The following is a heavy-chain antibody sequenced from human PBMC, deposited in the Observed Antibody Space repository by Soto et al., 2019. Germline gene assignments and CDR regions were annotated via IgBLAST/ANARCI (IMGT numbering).Heavy chain of an antibody. CDR3: ARDYHRFNSGYGFSMDV. Sequence: QVQLVESGGGVVQPGRSLRLSCAASGFTFSSYAMHWVRQAPGKGLEWVAVISYDGSNKYYADSVKGRFTISRDNSKNTLYLQMNSLRAEDTAVYYCARDYHRFNSGYGFSMDVWGQGTTVTVSS. CDR1: GFTFSSYA. J-gene: IGHJ6*02. D-gene: IGHD5-12*01. CDR2: ISYDGSNK. V-gene: IGHV3-30-3*01.